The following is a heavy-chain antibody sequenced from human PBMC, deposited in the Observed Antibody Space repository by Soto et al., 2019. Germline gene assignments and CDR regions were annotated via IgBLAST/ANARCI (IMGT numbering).Heavy chain of an antibody. CDR1: GYTFTSYG. CDR3: ARDSPPVDY. J-gene: IGHJ4*02. V-gene: IGHV1-18*01. CDR2: ISAYNGNT. Sequence: QVQLVQSGAEVKKPGASVKVSCKASGYTFTSYGISWVRQAPGQGLEWMGWISAYNGNTNYAQKLQGRVTMTTDTSXSXXXXXLXXXRXXDTAVYYCARDSPPVDYWGQGTLVTVSS.